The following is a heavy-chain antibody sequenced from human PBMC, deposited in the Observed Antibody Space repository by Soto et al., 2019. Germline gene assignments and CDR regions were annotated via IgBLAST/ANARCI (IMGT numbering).Heavy chain of an antibody. CDR2: IGGTDGKA. V-gene: IGHV3-23*01. J-gene: IGHJ4*02. CDR1: GFTFSSYA. CDR3: AKGMFSSSPAAAGSFDY. D-gene: IGHD3-10*01. Sequence: GGSLRLSCAASGFTFSSYAMSWVRQAPGKGLEWVAAIGGTDGKAYYADSVKGRFTISRDNSENTLYLQMSRLSAEDTAVYFCAKGMFSSSPAAAGSFDYWGQGALVTVSS.